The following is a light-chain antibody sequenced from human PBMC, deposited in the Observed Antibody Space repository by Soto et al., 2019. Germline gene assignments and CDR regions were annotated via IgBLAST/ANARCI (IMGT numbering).Light chain of an antibody. J-gene: IGLJ1*01. CDR3: CSYAGSYTYV. CDR2: DVS. Sequence: QSVLTQPRSVSGSPGQSVTISCTGTSSDVGGYNYVSWYQQHPGKAPKLMIYDVSQRPSGVPDRFSGSKSGNTASLTISGLQSEDEADYHCCSYAGSYTYVFGTGTKVTVL. CDR1: SSDVGGYNY. V-gene: IGLV2-11*01.